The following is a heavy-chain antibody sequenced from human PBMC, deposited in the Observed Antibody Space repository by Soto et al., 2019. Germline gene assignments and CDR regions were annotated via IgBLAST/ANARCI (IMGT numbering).Heavy chain of an antibody. CDR1: GGSVSSGNYY. Sequence: PSETLSLTCTVSGGSVSSGNYYWSWIRQSPGRGLEWIGYVYYTGGTSYNPSLNSRVTVSADTSTNHISLTLTSVTAADTAIYYCVRQGIGNLHGLVDVWGQGTAVTVSS. D-gene: IGHD3-10*01. CDR2: VYYTGGT. V-gene: IGHV4-61*03. CDR3: VRQGIGNLHGLVDV. J-gene: IGHJ6*02.